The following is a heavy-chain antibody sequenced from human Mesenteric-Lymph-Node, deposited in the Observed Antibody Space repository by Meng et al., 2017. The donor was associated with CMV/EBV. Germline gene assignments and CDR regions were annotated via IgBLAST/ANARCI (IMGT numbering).Heavy chain of an antibody. D-gene: IGHD6-13*01. J-gene: IGHJ4*02. CDR3: ARIFGYSSSWYYFDY. Sequence: SGYTFTDYYMHWVRQAPGQGLEWMGIINHSGGSTSYAQKFQGRVTMTRDTSTSTVYMELSSLRSEDTAVYYCARIFGYSSSWYYFDYWGQGTLVTVSS. CDR2: INHSGGST. CDR1: GYTFTDYY. V-gene: IGHV1-46*01.